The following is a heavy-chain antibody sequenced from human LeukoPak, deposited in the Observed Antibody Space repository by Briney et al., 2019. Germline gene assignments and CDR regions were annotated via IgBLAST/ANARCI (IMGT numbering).Heavy chain of an antibody. CDR3: ARTTSGATFSDYYYYHMDV. J-gene: IGHJ6*03. D-gene: IGHD1-26*01. Sequence: KPGGSLRLSCAASGFTFSSDSMNWVRQAPGKGLEWVSSITSSSTYIHYADSVKGRFTISRDKAKNPLYLQMNSLRAEDTAGYYCARTTSGATFSDYYYYHMDVWGKGTTVTVSS. CDR1: GFTFSSDS. CDR2: ITSSSTYI. V-gene: IGHV3-21*01.